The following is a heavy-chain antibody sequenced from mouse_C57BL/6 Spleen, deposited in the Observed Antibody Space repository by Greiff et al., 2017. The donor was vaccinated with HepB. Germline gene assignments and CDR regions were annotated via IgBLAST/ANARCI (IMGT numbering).Heavy chain of an antibody. J-gene: IGHJ2*01. V-gene: IGHV1-26*01. CDR2: INPNNGGT. Sequence: EVQLQQSGPELVKPGASVKISCKASGYTFTDYYMNWVKQSHGKSLEWIGDINPNNGGTSYNQKFKGKATLTVDKSSSTAYMELRSLTSEDSAVYYCATAQALYYFDYWGQGTTLTVSS. CDR3: ATAQALYYFDY. D-gene: IGHD3-2*02. CDR1: GYTFTDYY.